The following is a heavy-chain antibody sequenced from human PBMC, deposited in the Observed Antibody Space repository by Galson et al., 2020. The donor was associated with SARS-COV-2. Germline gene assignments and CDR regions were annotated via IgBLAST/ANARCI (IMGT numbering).Heavy chain of an antibody. V-gene: IGHV3-48*01. Sequence: GESLKISCAGSGFTFRSYSMNWVRQAPGTGLAWLAYISSRSSPIMYADSVKGRFTVSRDNARNSLYLQINNLRSEDTAVYYCARDCDGTCWFDYWGQGTLVTVSS. CDR1: GFTFRSYS. CDR3: ARDCDGTCWFDY. J-gene: IGHJ4*02. D-gene: IGHD2-15*01. CDR2: ISSRSSPI.